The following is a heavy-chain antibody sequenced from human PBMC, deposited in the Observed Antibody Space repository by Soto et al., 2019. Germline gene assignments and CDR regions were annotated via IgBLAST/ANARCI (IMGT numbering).Heavy chain of an antibody. J-gene: IGHJ5*02. CDR2: IYPGDSDT. CDR3: ARRLRPTVTTPGWLDP. D-gene: IGHD4-4*01. CDR1: GYSFTSYW. Sequence: PGESLKISCKGSGYSFTSYWIGWVRQMPGKGLEWMGIIYPGDSDTRYSPSFQGQVTISADKSISTAYLQWSSLKASDTAMYYCARRLRPTVTTPGWLDPWGQGTLVTVSS. V-gene: IGHV5-51*01.